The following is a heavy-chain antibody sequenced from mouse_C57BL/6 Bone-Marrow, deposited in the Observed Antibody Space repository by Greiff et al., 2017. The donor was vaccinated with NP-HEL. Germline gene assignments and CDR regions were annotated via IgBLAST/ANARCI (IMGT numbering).Heavy chain of an antibody. D-gene: IGHD2-5*01. V-gene: IGHV2-2*01. Sequence: QVQLKESGPGLVQPSQSLSITCTVSGFSLTSYGVHWVRQSPGKGLEWLGVIWSGGSTDYNAAFISRLSISKDNSKSQVFFKMNSLQADDTAIYYCASYSNWFAYWGQGTPVTVSA. J-gene: IGHJ3*01. CDR3: ASYSNWFAY. CDR2: IWSGGST. CDR1: GFSLTSYG.